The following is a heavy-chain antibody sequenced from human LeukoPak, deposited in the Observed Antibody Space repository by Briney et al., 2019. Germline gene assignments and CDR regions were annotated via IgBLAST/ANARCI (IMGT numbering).Heavy chain of an antibody. D-gene: IGHD1-26*01. V-gene: IGHV1-2*02. Sequence: ASVKVSCKASGYSFTDYYIHWVRQAPGHGLECMGWFNPNSGGTNYAQKFQGRVTMTRDTSTSTAYMELRSLRSDDTAVYYCASSERPGSLQNYWGQGTLVTVSS. J-gene: IGHJ4*02. CDR1: GYSFTDYY. CDR3: ASSERPGSLQNY. CDR2: FNPNSGGT.